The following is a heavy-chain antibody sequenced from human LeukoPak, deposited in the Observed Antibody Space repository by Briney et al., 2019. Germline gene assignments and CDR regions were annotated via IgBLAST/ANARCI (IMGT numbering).Heavy chain of an antibody. Sequence: SETLSLTCTVSGGSINNNLYYWGWVRQSPGKGLEWIGSIYYIGNTFYNASLRSRVSVSVHTSDNQFSLKLRSMTAADTAIYYCARGDWRYGDFDSWGRGTLVTVSS. CDR2: IYYIGNT. CDR1: GGSINNNLYY. D-gene: IGHD3-9*01. J-gene: IGHJ4*02. V-gene: IGHV4-39*07. CDR3: ARGDWRYGDFDS.